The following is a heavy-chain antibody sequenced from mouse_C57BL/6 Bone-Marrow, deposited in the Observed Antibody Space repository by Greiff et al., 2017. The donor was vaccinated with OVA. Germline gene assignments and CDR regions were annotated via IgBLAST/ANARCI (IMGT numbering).Heavy chain of an antibody. CDR1: GYTFTSYW. Sequence: QVQLKQSGAELVKPGASVKLSCKASGYTFTSYWMHWVKQRPGQGLEWIGMIHPNSGSTNYNEKFKSKATLTVDKSSSTAYMQLSSLTSEDSAVYYCAKSPYYFDYWGQGTTLTVSS. J-gene: IGHJ2*01. V-gene: IGHV1-64*01. CDR2: IHPNSGST. CDR3: AKSPYYFDY.